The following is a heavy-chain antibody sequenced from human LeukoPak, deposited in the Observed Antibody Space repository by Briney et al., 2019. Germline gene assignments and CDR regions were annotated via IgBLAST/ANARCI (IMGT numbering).Heavy chain of an antibody. CDR2: ISAYNGNT. CDR1: GYTFTSYG. CDR3: ATVTTPSVYYYYGMDV. V-gene: IGHV1-18*01. J-gene: IGHJ6*02. Sequence: ASVKVSCKASGYTFTSYGISWVRQAPGQGLEWMGWISAYNGNTNYAQKLQGGVTMTTDTSMSTAYMELRSLRSDDTAVYYCATVTTPSVYYYYGMDVWGQGTTVTVSS. D-gene: IGHD4-17*01.